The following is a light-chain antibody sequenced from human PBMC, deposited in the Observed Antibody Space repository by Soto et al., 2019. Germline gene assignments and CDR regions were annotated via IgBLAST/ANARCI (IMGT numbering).Light chain of an antibody. CDR1: QNIRNY. CDR3: QQSYNIQALT. Sequence: DIQMTQSPSSLSSSVGYIFAITCRASQNIRNYLNWYQQKPGKAPRVLIYGAASLQSGVPSRFSGSGSGTNFSLTINSLQPEDYATYYCQQSYNIQALTFGGGTKVDIK. CDR2: GAA. J-gene: IGKJ4*01. V-gene: IGKV1-39*01.